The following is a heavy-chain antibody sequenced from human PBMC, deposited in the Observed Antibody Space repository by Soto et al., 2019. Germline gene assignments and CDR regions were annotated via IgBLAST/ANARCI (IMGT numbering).Heavy chain of an antibody. J-gene: IGHJ4*02. CDR3: ARHTPAISISDH. D-gene: IGHD2-15*01. Sequence: PAALSLTCTVSGGSISSSSYYGGWFRQPPGKGLEWIGSIYYSGSTYYNPSLKSRVTISVDTSKNQFSLKLSSVTAADTAVYYCARHTPAISISDHWGQGTLVTVS. CDR2: IYYSGST. CDR1: GGSISSSSYY. V-gene: IGHV4-39*01.